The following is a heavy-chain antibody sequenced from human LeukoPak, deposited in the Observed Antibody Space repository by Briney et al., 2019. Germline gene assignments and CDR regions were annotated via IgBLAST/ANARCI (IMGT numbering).Heavy chain of an antibody. J-gene: IGHJ4*02. D-gene: IGHD5-18*01. Sequence: PSETLSLTCTVSGGSISSYYWSWIRQPPGKGLEWIGYIYYSGSTNYNPSLKSRVTISVDTSKNQFSLKLSSVTAADTAVYYCAREISDTAMVYYFDYWGRGTLVTVSS. CDR3: AREISDTAMVYYFDY. V-gene: IGHV4-59*01. CDR2: IYYSGST. CDR1: GGSISSYY.